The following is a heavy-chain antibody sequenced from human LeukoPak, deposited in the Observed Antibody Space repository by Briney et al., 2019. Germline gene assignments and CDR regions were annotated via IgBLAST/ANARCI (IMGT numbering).Heavy chain of an antibody. D-gene: IGHD6-19*01. CDR3: ARETEIAVAGRYFDY. J-gene: IGHJ4*02. Sequence: GGSLRLSCAASGFTFSSYSMNWVRQAPGKGLEWVSYISSSSSTIYYADSVKGRFTISRDNAKNSLYLQMNSLRAEDTAVYYCARETEIAVAGRYFDYWGQGTLVTVSS. CDR1: GFTFSSYS. CDR2: ISSSSSTI. V-gene: IGHV3-48*04.